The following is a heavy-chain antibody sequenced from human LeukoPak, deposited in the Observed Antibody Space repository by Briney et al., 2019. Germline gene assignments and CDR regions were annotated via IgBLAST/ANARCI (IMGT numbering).Heavy chain of an antibody. D-gene: IGHD2-2*01. J-gene: IGHJ3*02. Sequence: GGSLRLSCAASGFTFSSYSMNWVRQAPGKGLEWVSPISSSSSYIYYADSVKGRFTISRDNAKNSLYLQMNSLRAEDTAVYYCARGDGEDIVAVPAAMRCDAFDIWGQGTMVTVSS. V-gene: IGHV3-21*01. CDR3: ARGDGEDIVAVPAAMRCDAFDI. CDR1: GFTFSSYS. CDR2: ISSSSSYI.